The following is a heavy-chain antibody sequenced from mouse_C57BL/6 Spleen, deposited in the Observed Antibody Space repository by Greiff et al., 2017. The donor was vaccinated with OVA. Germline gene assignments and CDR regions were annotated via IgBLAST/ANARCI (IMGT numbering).Heavy chain of an antibody. V-gene: IGHV5-17*01. CDR1: GFTFSDYG. D-gene: IGHD2-9*01. CDR3: ARASYGYDDGFAY. Sequence: EVKVVESGGGLVKPGGSLKLSCAASGFTFSDYGMHWVRQAPEKGLEWVAYISSGSSTIYYADTVKGRFTISRDNAKNTLFLQMTSLRSEDTAMYYCARASYGYDDGFAYWGQGTLVTVSA. J-gene: IGHJ3*01. CDR2: ISSGSSTI.